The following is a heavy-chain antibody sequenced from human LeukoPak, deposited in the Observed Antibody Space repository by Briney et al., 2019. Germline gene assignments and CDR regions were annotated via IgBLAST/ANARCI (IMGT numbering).Heavy chain of an antibody. J-gene: IGHJ4*02. CDR2: FSGSGGST. Sequence: GGSLRLSCASSGFTFSSYAMSWVRQAPGKGLECVSAFSGSGGSTFYADCVEGRFTISRDNSKNTLYLQMNSLRAEDTAVYYCAKDFWGYYDSSGYAYYWGQGTLVTVSS. D-gene: IGHD3-22*01. CDR1: GFTFSSYA. CDR3: AKDFWGYYDSSGYAYY. V-gene: IGHV3-23*01.